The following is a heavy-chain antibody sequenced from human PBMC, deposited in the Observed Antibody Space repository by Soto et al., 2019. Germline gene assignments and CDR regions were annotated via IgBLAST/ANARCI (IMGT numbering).Heavy chain of an antibody. Sequence: QVQLVESGGGLVKPGGSLRLSGAASGFTFSDYYMSWLRQAPGKGLEWASYISSSGSTIYYADSVKGRFTISRDNAKNSLYLQMNSLRAEDTAVYYCARERIQLWSGYYFDYWGQGTLVTVSS. CDR3: ARERIQLWSGYYFDY. V-gene: IGHV3-11*01. CDR2: ISSSGSTI. J-gene: IGHJ4*02. D-gene: IGHD5-18*01. CDR1: GFTFSDYY.